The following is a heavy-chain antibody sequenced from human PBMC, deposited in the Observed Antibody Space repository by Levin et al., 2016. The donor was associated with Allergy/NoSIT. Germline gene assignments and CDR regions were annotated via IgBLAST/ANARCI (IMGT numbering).Heavy chain of an antibody. D-gene: IGHD2-15*01. CDR1: GYSITSGYY. J-gene: IGHJ3*02. CDR2: IDHGGST. Sequence: SETLSLTCGVSGYSITSGYYWGWIRQPPGKGLEWIGSIDHGGSTYYNPSFKSRVTVSVDTSQNQFSLKLSSVTAADTALYYCARDLYCSGGSCWREAFDIWGQGTMVTVSS. V-gene: IGHV4-38-2*02. CDR3: ARDLYCSGGSCWREAFDI.